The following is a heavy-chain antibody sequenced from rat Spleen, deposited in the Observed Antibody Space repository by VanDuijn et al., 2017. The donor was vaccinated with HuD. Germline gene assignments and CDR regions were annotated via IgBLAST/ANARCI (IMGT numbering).Heavy chain of an antibody. CDR3: TRTSYGGYRDWFAY. Sequence: EVQLVESGGGLVQPGRSLKLSCAASGFTFRNYDMAWVRQAPTKGLEWVASISTGGGNTYYRDSVKGRFTISRDNAKNTQYLQMDSLRSEDTATYYCTRTSYGGYRDWFAYWGQGTLVTVSS. J-gene: IGHJ3*01. CDR1: GFTFRNYD. D-gene: IGHD1-11*01. CDR2: ISTGGGNT. V-gene: IGHV5S13*01.